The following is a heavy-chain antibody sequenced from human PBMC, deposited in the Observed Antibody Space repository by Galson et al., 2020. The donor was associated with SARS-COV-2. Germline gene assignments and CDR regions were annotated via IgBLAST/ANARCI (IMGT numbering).Heavy chain of an antibody. CDR1: GCTISSYY. V-gene: IGHV4-59*01. CDR2: IYYSGST. J-gene: IGHJ3*02. Sequence: SETLSLTCTVSGCTISSYYWSWIRQPPGKGLEWIGYIYYSGSTNYNPSLKSRVTISVDTSKNQSSLKLSSVTAADTAVYYCARDFSIWGQGTMVTGSS. CDR3: ARDFSI.